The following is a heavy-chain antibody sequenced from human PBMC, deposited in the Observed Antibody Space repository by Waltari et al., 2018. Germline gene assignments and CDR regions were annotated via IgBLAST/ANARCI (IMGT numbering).Heavy chain of an antibody. CDR2: INPNSGGT. J-gene: IGHJ4*02. CDR1: GYTFTGYY. D-gene: IGHD2-21*02. V-gene: IGHV1-2*02. CDR3: ARGSLYCGGDCYVDY. Sequence: QVQLVQSGAEVKKPGASVKVSCKASGYTFTGYYMHWVRQAPGQGLEWMGWINPNSGGTNDAQKFQGRVTMTRDTSISTAYMDLSRLRSDDTAVYYCARGSLYCGGDCYVDYWGQGTLVTVSS.